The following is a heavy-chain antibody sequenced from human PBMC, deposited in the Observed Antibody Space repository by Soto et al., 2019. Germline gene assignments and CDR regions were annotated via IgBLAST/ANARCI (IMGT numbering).Heavy chain of an antibody. J-gene: IGHJ4*02. Sequence: EVQLVESGGGLVQPGRSLRLSCAASGFTFDDYAMHWVRQAPGKGLEWVSGISWNSGSIGYGDSVKGRFTISRDRAKNSLYLQMNSPRAEDTASYYCAKALRGYRYGPFDYWGQGTLVTVSS. CDR2: ISWNSGSI. CDR1: GFTFDDYA. D-gene: IGHD5-18*01. V-gene: IGHV3-9*01. CDR3: AKALRGYRYGPFDY.